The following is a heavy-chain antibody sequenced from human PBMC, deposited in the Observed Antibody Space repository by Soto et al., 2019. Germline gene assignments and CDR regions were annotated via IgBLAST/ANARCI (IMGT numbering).Heavy chain of an antibody. J-gene: IGHJ6*03. CDR1: GFTFSSYW. V-gene: IGHV3-74*01. CDR2: INSDGSST. Sequence: GGSLRLSCAASGFTFSSYWMHWVRQAPGKGLVWVSRINSDGSSTSYADSVKGRFTISRDNAKNTLYLQMNSLRAEDTAVYYLARDGTIFGADYYYYYYMDVWGKGTTVTVSS. CDR3: ARDGTIFGADYYYYYYMDV. D-gene: IGHD3-3*01.